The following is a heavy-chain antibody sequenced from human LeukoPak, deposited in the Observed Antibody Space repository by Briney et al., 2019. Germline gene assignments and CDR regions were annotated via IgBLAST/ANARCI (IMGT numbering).Heavy chain of an antibody. CDR3: AKEGNLQLRFLEWLPHIDAFDI. J-gene: IGHJ3*02. Sequence: GGSLRLSCAASGFTFSSYAMSWVRQAPGKGLEWVSAISGSGGSTYYADSVKGRFTISRDNSKNTLYLQMNSLRAEDTAVYYCAKEGNLQLRFLEWLPHIDAFDIWGQGTMVTVSS. CDR2: ISGSGGST. CDR1: GFTFSSYA. V-gene: IGHV3-23*01. D-gene: IGHD3-3*01.